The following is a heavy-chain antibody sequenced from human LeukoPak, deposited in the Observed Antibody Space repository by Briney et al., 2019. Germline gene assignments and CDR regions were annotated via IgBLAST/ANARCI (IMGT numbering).Heavy chain of an antibody. D-gene: IGHD1-26*01. CDR3: ARWGVSGSYYNDY. V-gene: IGHV1-69*05. J-gene: IGHJ4*02. CDR2: IIPIFGTA. CDR1: GGTFSSYA. Sequence: GSSVKVSCKASGGTFSSYAISWVRQAPGQGLEWMGGIIPIFGTANYAQKLQGRVTMTTDTSTSTAYMELRSLRSDDTAVYYCARWGVSGSYYNDYWGQGTLVTVSP.